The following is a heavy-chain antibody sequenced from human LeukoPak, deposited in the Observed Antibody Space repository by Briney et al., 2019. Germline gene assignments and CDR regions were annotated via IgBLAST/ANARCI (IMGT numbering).Heavy chain of an antibody. Sequence: ASVKVSCKASGFTFTSSAMQWVRQARGQRLEWIGWIVVGSGNTNYAQKFQERVTMTRDTTTSTAYMEQSSLRSEDTAVYYCAAGSNRGSYYGDFDYWGQGTLVTVSS. CDR1: GFTFTSSA. J-gene: IGHJ4*02. CDR2: IVVGSGNT. D-gene: IGHD1-26*01. CDR3: AAGSNRGSYYGDFDY. V-gene: IGHV1-58*02.